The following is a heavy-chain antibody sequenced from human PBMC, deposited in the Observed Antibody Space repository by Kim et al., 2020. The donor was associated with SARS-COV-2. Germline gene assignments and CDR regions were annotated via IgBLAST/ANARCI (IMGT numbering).Heavy chain of an antibody. CDR2: INTNTGNP. J-gene: IGHJ5*02. CDR3: ARLGITMVQGVIRGWFDP. CDR1: GYTFTSYA. D-gene: IGHD3-10*01. V-gene: IGHV7-4-1*02. Sequence: ASVKVSCKASGYTFTSYAMNWVRQAPGQGLEWMGWINTNTGNPTYAQGFTGRFVFSLDTSVSTAYLQISSLKAEDTAVYYCARLGITMVQGVIRGWFDPWGQGTLVTVSS.